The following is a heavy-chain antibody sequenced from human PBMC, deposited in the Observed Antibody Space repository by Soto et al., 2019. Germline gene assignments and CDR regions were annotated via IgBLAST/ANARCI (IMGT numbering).Heavy chain of an antibody. J-gene: IGHJ6*02. D-gene: IGHD3-9*01. CDR2: ISGSGGST. CDR1: LFTFSSYA. CDR3: AKDLYILTGHTPPGYYYGMEV. V-gene: IGHV3-23*01. Sequence: SLRLSCTASLFTFSSYAMSWVRKNPVKWLELFSAISGSGGSTYYADSVKGRFTISRDNSKNTLYLQMNSLRAEDTAVYYCAKDLYILTGHTPPGYYYGMEVWGQGTTVTVSS.